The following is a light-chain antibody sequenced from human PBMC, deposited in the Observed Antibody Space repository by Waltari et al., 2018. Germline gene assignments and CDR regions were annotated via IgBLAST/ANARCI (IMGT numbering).Light chain of an antibody. Sequence: DIQMTQSPSSLSASVGARVTISCRASQRIKHYMNWFQQKPGKAPSLLIYAGSTLHSGVPSRFSGGGSGTDFTLTSSSLQPEDLATYFCQQTYSTPPTFGQGTNLEIK. CDR1: QRIKHY. J-gene: IGKJ2*01. V-gene: IGKV1-39*01. CDR2: AGS. CDR3: QQTYSTPPT.